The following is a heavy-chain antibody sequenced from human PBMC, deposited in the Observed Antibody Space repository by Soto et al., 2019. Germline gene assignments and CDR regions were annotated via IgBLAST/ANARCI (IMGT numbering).Heavy chain of an antibody. D-gene: IGHD3-3*01. CDR1: GGSISSSSYY. J-gene: IGHJ6*02. Sequence: PSETLSLTCTVSGGSISSSSYYWGWIRQPPGKGLEWIGSIYYSGSTYYNPSLKSRVTISVDTSKNQFSLKLSSVTAAGTAVYYCAIYDFWSGLGYYYYGMDVWGQGTTVTVSS. CDR3: AIYDFWSGLGYYYYGMDV. CDR2: IYYSGST. V-gene: IGHV4-39*01.